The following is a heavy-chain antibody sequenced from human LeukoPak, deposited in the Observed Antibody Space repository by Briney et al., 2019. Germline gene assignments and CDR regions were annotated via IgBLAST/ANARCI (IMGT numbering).Heavy chain of an antibody. CDR3: GRSSRGDILTGHYFDY. V-gene: IGHV3-53*04. CDR2: IYSGGST. J-gene: IGHJ4*02. CDR1: GLTLNSYA. Sequence: GGSQRLSCAASGLTLNSYAMYWVRQAPGKGLEWDSVIYSGGSTYYADSVKGRFTISRHNSKNPLYLQMHSLRAEDTAVYYCGRSSRGDILTGHYFDYWGQGTLVTVSS. D-gene: IGHD3-9*01.